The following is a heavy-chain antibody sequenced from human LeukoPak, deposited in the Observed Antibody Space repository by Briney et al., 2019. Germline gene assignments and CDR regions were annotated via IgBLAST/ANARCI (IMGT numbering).Heavy chain of an antibody. CDR3: ARDREVYSRTLED. CDR1: GFTFSSYE. CDR2: ISSSGNTI. J-gene: IGHJ4*02. V-gene: IGHV3-48*03. D-gene: IGHD6-13*01. Sequence: GGSLRLSCAASGFTFSSYEMNWVRQAPGKGLEWVSYISSSGNTIYHADSVKGRFTISRDNAKNSLYLQMNSLRAEDTAVYYCARDREVYSRTLEDWGQGTLVTVSS.